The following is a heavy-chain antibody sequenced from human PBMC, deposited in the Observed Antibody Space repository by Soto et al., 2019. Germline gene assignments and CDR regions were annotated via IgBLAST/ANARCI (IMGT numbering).Heavy chain of an antibody. CDR1: GFTFSNAW. D-gene: IGHD2-2*01. CDR2: IKSKTDGGTT. V-gene: IGHV3-15*07. J-gene: IGHJ6*02. Sequence: GGSLRLSCAASGFTFSNAWMNWVRQAPGKGLEWVGRIKSKTDGGTTDYAAPVKGRFTISRDDSKNTLYLQMNSLKTEDTAVYYCTTDIVVVPAANDPYYYYYGMDVWGQGTTVTVSS. CDR3: TTDIVVVPAANDPYYYYYGMDV.